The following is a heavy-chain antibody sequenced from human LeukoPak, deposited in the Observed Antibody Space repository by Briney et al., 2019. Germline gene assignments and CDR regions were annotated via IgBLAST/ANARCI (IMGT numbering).Heavy chain of an antibody. D-gene: IGHD1-26*01. CDR2: FDPDDGET. J-gene: IGHJ4*02. Sequence: GASVKVSCKVSGYTLTELPIYWVRQAPGKGLEWMGGFDPDDGETVYARMFQGRVTMTEDTSSDTASMELSSLRSEDTAVYYCATGTSGSYYVGIVRPIDYWGQGTLVTVSS. CDR3: ATGTSGSYYVGIVRPIDY. CDR1: GYTLTELP. V-gene: IGHV1-24*01.